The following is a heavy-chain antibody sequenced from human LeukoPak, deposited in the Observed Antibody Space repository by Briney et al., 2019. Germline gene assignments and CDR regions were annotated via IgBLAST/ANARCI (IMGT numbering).Heavy chain of an antibody. CDR2: IYTSGST. CDR1: GGSISSYY. CDR3: ARTYYDFWSGYYIRWFDP. D-gene: IGHD3-3*01. V-gene: IGHV4-4*07. Sequence: SETLSLTCTVSGGSISSYYWSWIRQPAGKGLEWIGRIYTSGSTNYNPSLKSRVTMSVDTPKNQFSLKLSSVTAADTAVYYCARTYYDFWSGYYIRWFDPWGQGTLVTVSS. J-gene: IGHJ5*02.